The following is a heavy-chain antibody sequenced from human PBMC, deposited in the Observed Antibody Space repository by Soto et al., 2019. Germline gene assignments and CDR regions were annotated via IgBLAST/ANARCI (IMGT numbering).Heavy chain of an antibody. V-gene: IGHV4-30-4*02. D-gene: IGHD3-16*01. CDR1: GDSIGSGNKY. J-gene: IGHJ6*02. Sequence: SETLSLTCTVSGDSIGSGNKYWSWIRRAPGKGLEWIGYIFSSGTTYYNPSLKSRLTMSLDTSQNQFSLKLNSVTAADKAVYFCARVPSPFDFYYAMDVWGQGTPVTVSS. CDR2: IFSSGTT. CDR3: ARVPSPFDFYYAMDV.